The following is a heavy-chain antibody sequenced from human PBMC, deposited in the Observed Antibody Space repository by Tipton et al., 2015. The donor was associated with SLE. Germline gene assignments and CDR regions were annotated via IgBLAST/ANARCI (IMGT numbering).Heavy chain of an antibody. CDR3: ASFTVLDSYWYYGMDV. V-gene: IGHV3-21*03. CDR2: ISSSSYI. CDR1: GFTFSSYS. J-gene: IGHJ6*02. D-gene: IGHD4-17*01. Sequence: SLRLSCAASGFTFSSYSMNWVRQAPGKGLEWVSSISSSSYIYYADSVKGRFTISRDNAKNSLYLQMNSLRAEDTAVYYCASFTVLDSYWYYGMDVWGQGTTVTVSS.